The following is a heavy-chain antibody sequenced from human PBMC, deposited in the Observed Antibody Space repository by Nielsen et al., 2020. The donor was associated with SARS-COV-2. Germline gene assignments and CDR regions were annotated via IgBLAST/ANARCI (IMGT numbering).Heavy chain of an antibody. CDR1: GGSISSGGYY. V-gene: IGHV4-61*08. J-gene: IGHJ6*02. CDR3: VSSSQDYYYYGMDV. D-gene: IGHD6-6*01. Sequence: SETLSLTCTVSGGSISSGGYYWSWIRQHPGKGLEWIGYIYYSGSTNYNPSLKSRVTISVDTSKNQFSLKLSSVTAADTAVYYCVSSSQDYYYYGMDVWGQGTTVTVSS. CDR2: IYYSGST.